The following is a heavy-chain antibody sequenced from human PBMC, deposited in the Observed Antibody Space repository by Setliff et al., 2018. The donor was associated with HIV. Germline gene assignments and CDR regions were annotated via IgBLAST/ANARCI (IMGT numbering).Heavy chain of an antibody. CDR3: VRDRGISSFET. D-gene: IGHD3-10*01. Sequence: PSQTLSLTCAISGDNVSSGTSAWSWIRQSPSRGLEWLGRTYYRSTWRFGYADSVRGRISIAPDTSKNQFSMQLKSVTPEDAAVYFCVRDRGISSFETWGQGTKVTVSS. CDR2: TYYRSTWRF. J-gene: IGHJ3*02. V-gene: IGHV6-1*01. CDR1: GDNVSSGTSA.